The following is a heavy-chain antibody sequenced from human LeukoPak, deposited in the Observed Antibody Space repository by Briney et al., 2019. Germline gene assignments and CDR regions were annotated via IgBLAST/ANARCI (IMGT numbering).Heavy chain of an antibody. CDR2: IKQDGREK. J-gene: IGHJ4*02. Sequence: GGSLRLSCAASGFTFSSYWMSWVRQAPGKGLEWVANIKQDGREKYYVDSVKGRFTISRDNAKNSLYLQMNSLRAEDTAVYYCARQDGDYYDSSGYYYFDYWGQGTLVTVSS. CDR3: ARQDGDYYDSSGYYYFDY. D-gene: IGHD3-22*01. V-gene: IGHV3-7*01. CDR1: GFTFSSYW.